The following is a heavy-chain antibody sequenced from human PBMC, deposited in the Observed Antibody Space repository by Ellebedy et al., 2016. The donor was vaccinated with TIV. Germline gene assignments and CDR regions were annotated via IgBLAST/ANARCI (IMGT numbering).Heavy chain of an antibody. CDR3: ASYVDTAMVFDY. Sequence: PGGSLRLSCAASGFTFSDYSMNWIRQTPGKGLEWVSYISSSGSTIYYADSVKGRFTISRDNAKNSLYLQMNSLRAEDTAVYYCASYVDTAMVFDYWGQGTLVTVSS. J-gene: IGHJ4*02. CDR2: ISSSGSTI. V-gene: IGHV3-11*01. CDR1: GFTFSDYS. D-gene: IGHD5-18*01.